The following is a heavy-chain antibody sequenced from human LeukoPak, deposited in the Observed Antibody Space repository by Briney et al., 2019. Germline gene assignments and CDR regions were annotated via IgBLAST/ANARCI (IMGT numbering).Heavy chain of an antibody. Sequence: PSETLSLTCTVSGGSICTYYWSWIRQSPGKGLEWIGSVYYSGSTNYNPSLKSRVSISVDTSKNQFSLELSSVTAADTAVYYCAVNSTRRTFDIWGQGTMVTVSS. J-gene: IGHJ3*02. CDR1: GGSICTYY. CDR3: AVNSTRRTFDI. D-gene: IGHD5-24*01. CDR2: VYYSGST. V-gene: IGHV4-59*08.